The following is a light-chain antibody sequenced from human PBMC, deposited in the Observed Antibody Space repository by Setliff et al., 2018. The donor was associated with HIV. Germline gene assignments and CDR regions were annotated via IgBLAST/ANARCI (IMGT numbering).Light chain of an antibody. V-gene: IGLV2-14*03. CDR2: DVS. Sequence: QSALTQPASVSGSPGQSITISCTGTSSDVGGYNYVSWYQQHPGKAPKLIIYDVSNRPSGVSNRFSGSKSGNTASLTISGLQAEDETDYYCSSYTSTLYVFGSGTRSP. CDR1: SSDVGGYNY. J-gene: IGLJ1*01. CDR3: SSYTSTLYV.